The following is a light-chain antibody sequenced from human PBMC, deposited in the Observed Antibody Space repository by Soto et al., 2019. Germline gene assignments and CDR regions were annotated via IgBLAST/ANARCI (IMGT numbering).Light chain of an antibody. V-gene: IGKV3D-15*01. J-gene: IGKJ4*01. Sequence: PKSPGTLSLSPGERATLSCRASQSVSSSYLAWYQQRPGQAPRLLIYGISNRATGVPTRISGSGSGTEFTLTISSLQSEDFAVYYCQQSNSWPLTFGGGTKVDIK. CDR1: QSVSSSY. CDR2: GIS. CDR3: QQSNSWPLT.